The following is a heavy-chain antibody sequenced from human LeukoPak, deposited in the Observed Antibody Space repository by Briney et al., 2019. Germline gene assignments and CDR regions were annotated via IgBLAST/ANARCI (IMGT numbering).Heavy chain of an antibody. Sequence: GASVKVSCKASGYTFTGYNMHWVRQAPEQGLEWMGWINPKSGGTNYAQKFQDRVTMTRDTSIWTAYMELSRLRSDDTAVYYCARSHADYGYDYDWFDYWGQGTLVTVSS. V-gene: IGHV1-2*02. J-gene: IGHJ4*02. CDR2: INPKSGGT. CDR1: GYTFTGYN. D-gene: IGHD5-12*01. CDR3: ARSHADYGYDYDWFDY.